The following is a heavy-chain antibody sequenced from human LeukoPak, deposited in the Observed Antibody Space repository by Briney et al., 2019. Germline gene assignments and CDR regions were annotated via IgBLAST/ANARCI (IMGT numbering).Heavy chain of an antibody. V-gene: IGHV3-21*01. Sequence: GGSLRLSCAASGFTFSSYSMNWVRQAPGKGLEWVSSISSSSSYIYYADSVKGRFTISRDNAKNSLYLQMNSLGAEDTAVYYCARKYGGSGNFDYWGQGTLVTVSS. CDR2: ISSSSSYI. CDR1: GFTFSSYS. J-gene: IGHJ4*02. CDR3: ARKYGGSGNFDY. D-gene: IGHD1-14*01.